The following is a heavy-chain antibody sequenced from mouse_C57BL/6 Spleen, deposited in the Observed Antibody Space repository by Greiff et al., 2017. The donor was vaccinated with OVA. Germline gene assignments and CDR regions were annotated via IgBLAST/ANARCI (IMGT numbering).Heavy chain of an antibody. J-gene: IGHJ1*03. CDR1: GFTFSSYT. Sequence: EVKLMESGGGLVKPGGSLKLSCAASGFTFSSYTMSWVRQTPEKRLEWVATISGGGGNTYYPDSVKGRFTISRDNAKNTLYLQMSSLRSEDTALYYCASLYGSSYWYFDVWGTGTTVTVSS. D-gene: IGHD1-1*01. CDR3: ASLYGSSYWYFDV. CDR2: ISGGGGNT. V-gene: IGHV5-9*01.